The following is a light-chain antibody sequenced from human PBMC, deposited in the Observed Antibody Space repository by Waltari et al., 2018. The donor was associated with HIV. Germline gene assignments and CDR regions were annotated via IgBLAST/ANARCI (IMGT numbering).Light chain of an antibody. J-gene: IGLJ3*02. CDR3: CSQATSGSLM. CDR2: EVT. Sequence: QSALTQPASVSGSPGQSLTISCSGPTSDIDDYSYFSWYQQHPGKAPKLIIFEVTYRPSGVSSRFSGSRSGTTASLTISGLQPEDEADYFCCSQATSGSLMFGGGTRLTVL. CDR1: TSDIDDYSY. V-gene: IGLV2-14*03.